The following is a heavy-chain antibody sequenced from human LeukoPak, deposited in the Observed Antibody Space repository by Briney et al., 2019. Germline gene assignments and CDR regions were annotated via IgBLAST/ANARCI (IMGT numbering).Heavy chain of an antibody. CDR2: IYTSGST. CDR3: ARVLIGFFDY. CDR1: GGSISSGSYY. D-gene: IGHD2-8*01. J-gene: IGHJ4*02. V-gene: IGHV4-61*09. Sequence: PSQTLSLTCTVSGGSISSGSYYWSWIRQPAGKGLEWIGHIYTSGSTNYNPSLKSRVTISVDTSKNQFPLKLSSVTAADTALYHCARVLIGFFDYWGQGTLVTVSS.